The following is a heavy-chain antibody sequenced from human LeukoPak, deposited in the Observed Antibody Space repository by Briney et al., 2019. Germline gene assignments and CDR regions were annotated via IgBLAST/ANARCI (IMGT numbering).Heavy chain of an antibody. CDR3: AKDSDYGDYVGGAFDI. CDR1: GFTFDDYA. J-gene: IGHJ3*02. CDR2: ISWNSGSI. D-gene: IGHD4-17*01. V-gene: IGHV3-9*01. Sequence: GGSLRLSCAASGFTFDDYAMHWVRQAPGKGLEWVSGISWNSGSIGYADSVKGRFTISRDNAKNSLYLQMNSLRAEDTALYYCAKDSDYGDYVGGAFDIWGRGTMVTVSS.